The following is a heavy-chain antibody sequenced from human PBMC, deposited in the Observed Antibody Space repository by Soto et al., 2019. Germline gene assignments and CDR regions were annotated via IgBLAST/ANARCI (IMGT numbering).Heavy chain of an antibody. CDR1: GFTFSSYA. D-gene: IGHD3-10*01. CDR3: AKDLRVLLSYFDY. J-gene: IGHJ4*02. Sequence: GGSRRLSCAASGFTFSSYAMIWVRQAPGKGLEWVSAISGSGGSTYYADSVKGRFTISRDNSKNTLYLQMNSLRAEDTAVYYCAKDLRVLLSYFDYWGQGTLVTVSS. CDR2: ISGSGGST. V-gene: IGHV3-23*01.